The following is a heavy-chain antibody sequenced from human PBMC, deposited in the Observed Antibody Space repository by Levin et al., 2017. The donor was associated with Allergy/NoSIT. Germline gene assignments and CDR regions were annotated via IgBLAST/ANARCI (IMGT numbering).Heavy chain of an antibody. D-gene: IGHD1-1*01. J-gene: IGHJ6*03. Sequence: GESLKISCQGSGYSFTSYWIGWVRQMPGKGLEWMGPPYPGDSDTRYSPSFQGQVTISADKSISTAYLQWSSLKASDTAIYYCARRGTRDYYYYMDVWGKGTTVTVSS. CDR3: ARRGTRDYYYYMDV. CDR1: GYSFTSYW. V-gene: IGHV5-51*01. CDR2: PYPGDSDT.